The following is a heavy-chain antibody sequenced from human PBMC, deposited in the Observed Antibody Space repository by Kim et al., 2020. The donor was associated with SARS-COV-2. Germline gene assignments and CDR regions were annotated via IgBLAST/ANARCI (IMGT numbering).Heavy chain of an antibody. J-gene: IGHJ4*02. Sequence: NAGNGNTKYSQKFQGKVTITRDTSASTAYMELSSLRSEGTAVYYCAGVSSWFGYWGQGTLVTVSS. D-gene: IGHD6-13*01. CDR3: AGVSSWFGY. CDR2: NAGNGNT. V-gene: IGHV1-3*01.